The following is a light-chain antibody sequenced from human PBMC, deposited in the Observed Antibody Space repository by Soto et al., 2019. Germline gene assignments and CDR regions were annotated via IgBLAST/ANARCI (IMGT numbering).Light chain of an antibody. Sequence: EIVLTQSPGTLSLSPGDRATLSCRASQSVSNTYLAWYQQKPGQAPRLLNYDASSRATGIPDRFSGSGSGTDFTLTISRLEPEDFAVYFCQQYGRSAGLFAFGPGTKVDIK. J-gene: IGKJ3*01. CDR2: DAS. CDR3: QQYGRSAGLFA. CDR1: QSVSNTY. V-gene: IGKV3-20*01.